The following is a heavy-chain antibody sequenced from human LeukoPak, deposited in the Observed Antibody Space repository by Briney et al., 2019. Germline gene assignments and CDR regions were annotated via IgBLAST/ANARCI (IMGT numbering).Heavy chain of an antibody. D-gene: IGHD3-10*01. Sequence: ASVKVSCKASGYTFSSYVIIWLRQSPGQRLEWRGWISAYNGNTNYAQKHQGRVTMTTDTSTRTAYMELRSLRSDYTAVYYCARVWGSGSFDYWGQGTLVTVSS. CDR3: ARVWGSGSFDY. CDR1: GYTFSSYV. V-gene: IGHV1-18*04. CDR2: ISAYNGNT. J-gene: IGHJ4*02.